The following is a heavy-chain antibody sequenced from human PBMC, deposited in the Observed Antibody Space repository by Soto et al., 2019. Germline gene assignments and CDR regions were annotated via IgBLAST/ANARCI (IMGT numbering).Heavy chain of an antibody. CDR3: ARPFSLYYYGSWGMDV. Sequence: QVQLVESGGGVVQPGRSLRLSCAASGFTFSSYAMHWVRQAPGKGLEWVAVISYDGSNKYYADSVKGRFTISRDNSKNTLYLQMNSLRAEDTAVYYCARPFSLYYYGSWGMDVWGHGTTVTVSS. D-gene: IGHD3-10*01. CDR1: GFTFSSYA. CDR2: ISYDGSNK. J-gene: IGHJ6*02. V-gene: IGHV3-30-3*01.